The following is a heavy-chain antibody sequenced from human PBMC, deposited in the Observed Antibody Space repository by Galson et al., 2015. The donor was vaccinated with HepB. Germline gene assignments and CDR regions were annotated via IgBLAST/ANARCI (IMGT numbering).Heavy chain of an antibody. D-gene: IGHD5-12*01. CDR2: IIPIFGTA. J-gene: IGHJ6*03. Sequence: SVKVSCKASGGTFSSYAISWVRQAPGQGPEWMGGIIPIFGTANYAQKFQGRVTITADESTSTAYMELSSLRSEDTAVYYCARGKHGRGATGYYYYYMDVWGKWTTVTVSS. V-gene: IGHV1-69*13. CDR1: GGTFSSYA. CDR3: ARGKHGRGATGYYYYYMDV.